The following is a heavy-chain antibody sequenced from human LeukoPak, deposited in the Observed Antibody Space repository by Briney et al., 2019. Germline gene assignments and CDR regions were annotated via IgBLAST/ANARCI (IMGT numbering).Heavy chain of an antibody. CDR1: GGSISSGGYY. CDR2: IYYSGST. J-gene: IGHJ6*03. V-gene: IGHV4-31*03. D-gene: IGHD3-3*01. CDR3: ARGYDSYYYYMDV. Sequence: PSETLSLTCSVSGGSISSGGYYWSCIRQHPGKGLEWIGYIYYSGSTYYNPSLKSRVTISVDTSKNQFSLKLSSVTAADTAVYYCARGYDSYYYYMDVWGKGTTVTVSS.